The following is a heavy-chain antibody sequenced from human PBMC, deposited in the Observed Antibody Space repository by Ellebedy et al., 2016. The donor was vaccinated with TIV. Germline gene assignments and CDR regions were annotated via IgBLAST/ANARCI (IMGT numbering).Heavy chain of an antibody. D-gene: IGHD2-2*01. Sequence: GESLKISXAASGFTVSSNYMSWVRQAPGKGLEWVSVIYSGGSTYYADSVKGRFTISRDNSKNTLYLQMNSLRAEDTAVYYCARDLLYCSSTSCYGMGGYYYYGMDVWGQGTTVTVSS. CDR2: IYSGGST. V-gene: IGHV3-53*01. CDR3: ARDLLYCSSTSCYGMGGYYYYGMDV. J-gene: IGHJ6*02. CDR1: GFTVSSNY.